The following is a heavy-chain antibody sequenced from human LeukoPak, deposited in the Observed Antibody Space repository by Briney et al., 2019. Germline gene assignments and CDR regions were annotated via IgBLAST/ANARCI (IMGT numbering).Heavy chain of an antibody. CDR3: ARVRELGGLFDY. CDR2: INPSGGST. J-gene: IGHJ4*02. CDR1: GYTFTGYY. V-gene: IGHV1-46*01. Sequence: ASVKVSCKASGYTFTGYYMHWVRQAPGQGLEWMGIINPSGGSTSYAQKFQGRVTMTRDMSTSTVYMELSSLRSEDTAVYYCARVRELGGLFDYWGQGTLVTVSS. D-gene: IGHD1-26*01.